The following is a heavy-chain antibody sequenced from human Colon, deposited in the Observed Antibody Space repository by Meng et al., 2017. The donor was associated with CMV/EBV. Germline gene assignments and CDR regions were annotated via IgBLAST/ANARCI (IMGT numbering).Heavy chain of an antibody. V-gene: IGHV1-2*02. D-gene: IGHD3-10*01. J-gene: IGHJ4*02. CDR3: AGYSGVADSADDF. CDR2: INPNSGGT. CDR1: GYTFTGYY. Sequence: ASVKVSCKASGYTFTGYYMHWVRQAPGQGLEWMGWINPNSGGTNYAQKFQGRVTMTRDTSISTAYMELSRLRSDDTAVYYCAGYSGVADSADDFWGQGTLVTVSS.